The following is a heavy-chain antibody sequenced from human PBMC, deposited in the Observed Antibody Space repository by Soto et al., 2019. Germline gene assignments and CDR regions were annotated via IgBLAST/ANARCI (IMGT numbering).Heavy chain of an antibody. CDR2: IYYSGST. D-gene: IGHD2-2*02. CDR3: AREYLP. V-gene: IGHV4-61*01. CDR1: GGSVSSGSYY. Sequence: QVQLQESGPGLVKPSETLSLTCTVSGGSVSSGSYYWTWLRQTPGKGLEWIGHIYYSGSTNYNPTLKSRVTISVDTTKHQFSLKLSSVTAADTAVYYGAREYLPWGQGTLVTVSS. J-gene: IGHJ5*02.